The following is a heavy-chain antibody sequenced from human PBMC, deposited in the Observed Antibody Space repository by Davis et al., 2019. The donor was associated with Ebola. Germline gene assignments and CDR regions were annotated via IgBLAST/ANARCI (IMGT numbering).Heavy chain of an antibody. J-gene: IGHJ5*02. CDR2: INTKTGNP. Sequence: AASVKVSCKASGYTFSNYVVNWVRQAPGQGLEWMGWINTKTGNPTYAQGFTGRFVFSLDTSVSTAYLQISSLKAEDTAVYYCARGGQTTVLKGWFDPWGQGRLVTVSP. D-gene: IGHD4-23*01. V-gene: IGHV7-4-1*02. CDR3: ARGGQTTVLKGWFDP. CDR1: GYTFSNYV.